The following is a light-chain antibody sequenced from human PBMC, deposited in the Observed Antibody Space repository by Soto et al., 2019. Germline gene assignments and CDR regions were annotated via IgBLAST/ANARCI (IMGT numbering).Light chain of an antibody. V-gene: IGLV2-11*01. CDR1: SSDIGGYDY. J-gene: IGLJ1*01. CDR3: CSYAGGYIFV. CDR2: DVT. Sequence: QSVLTQPPSASGSPGQSVTISCTGTSSDIGGYDYVSWYQQHPGKAPKLIIYDVTKRPSGVPDRFSGSKSGNTASLTISGLQAEDEVDYYCCSYAGGYIFVFGTGTKLTVL.